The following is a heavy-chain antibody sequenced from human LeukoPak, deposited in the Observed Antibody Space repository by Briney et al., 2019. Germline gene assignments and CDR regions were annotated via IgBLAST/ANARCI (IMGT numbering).Heavy chain of an antibody. V-gene: IGHV3-23*01. CDR3: ANTYSSSWSLFGY. Sequence: PGGSLRLSCAASGFTFSSYAMSWVRQAPGKGLEWVSAISGSGGSTYYADSVKGRFTISRDNSKNTLYLQMNGLRAEDTAVYYCANTYSSSWSLFGYWGQGTLVTVSS. D-gene: IGHD6-13*01. CDR1: GFTFSSYA. J-gene: IGHJ4*02. CDR2: ISGSGGST.